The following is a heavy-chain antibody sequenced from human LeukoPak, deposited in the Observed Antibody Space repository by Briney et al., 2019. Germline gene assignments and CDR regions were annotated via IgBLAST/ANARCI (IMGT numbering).Heavy chain of an antibody. Sequence: SETLSLTCTVSGGSISSHYWSWIRQPPGKGLEWIGYIYYSGSTNYNPSLKSRVTISVDTSKNQFSLKLSSVTAADTAVYYRARLKRFGDPYGMDVWGQGTTVTVSS. V-gene: IGHV4-59*08. CDR1: GGSISSHY. J-gene: IGHJ6*02. CDR3: ARLKRFGDPYGMDV. CDR2: IYYSGST. D-gene: IGHD3-10*01.